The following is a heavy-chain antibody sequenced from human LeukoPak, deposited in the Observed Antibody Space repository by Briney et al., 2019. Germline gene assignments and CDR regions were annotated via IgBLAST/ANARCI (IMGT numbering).Heavy chain of an antibody. J-gene: IGHJ4*02. CDR1: GFTFSSYG. D-gene: IGHD2-2*01. Sequence: PGGSLRLSCAASGFTFSSYGMHWVRQAPGKGLEWVAFIRYDGSNKYYADSVKGRFTISRDNSKNTLYLQMNSLRAEDTAVYYCAKDQGVVVPAAIGYWGQGTLVTVSS. CDR2: IRYDGSNK. V-gene: IGHV3-30*02. CDR3: AKDQGVVVPAAIGY.